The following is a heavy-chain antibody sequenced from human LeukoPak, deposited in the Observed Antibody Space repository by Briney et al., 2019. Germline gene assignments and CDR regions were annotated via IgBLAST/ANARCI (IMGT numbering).Heavy chain of an antibody. CDR3: ARDLDGPWDP. CDR1: GYTFSSYH. J-gene: IGHJ5*02. V-gene: IGHV1-46*01. Sequence: ASVKVSCKAFGYTFSSYHMHWVRQAPGQGLEWMGIISPSGGTTSYAQKFQGRVTLTRDTSTSTVYMELSSLRSEDTAVYYCARDLDGPWDPWGQGTLVTVSS. CDR2: ISPSGGTT.